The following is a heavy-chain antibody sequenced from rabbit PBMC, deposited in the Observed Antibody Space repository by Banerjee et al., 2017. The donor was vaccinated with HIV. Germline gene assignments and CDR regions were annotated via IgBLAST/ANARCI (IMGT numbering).Heavy chain of an antibody. D-gene: IGHD4-2*01. Sequence: QEQLEESGGDLVKPEGSLTLTCTASGFDFSSRYWICWVRQAPGKGLEWIGCIYTGDGSTYYASWAKGRFTISKTSSTTVTLQMTSLTAADTATYFCARDDVSAAGMAFGLWGPGTLVTVS. V-gene: IGHV1S45*01. J-gene: IGHJ4*01. CDR2: IYTGDGST. CDR1: GFDFSSRYW. CDR3: ARDDVSAAGMAFGL.